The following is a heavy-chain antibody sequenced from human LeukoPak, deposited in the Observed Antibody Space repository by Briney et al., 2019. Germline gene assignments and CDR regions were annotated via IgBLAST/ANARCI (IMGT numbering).Heavy chain of an antibody. J-gene: IGHJ4*02. V-gene: IGHV4-34*01. Sequence: SETLSLTCAVYGGSFSGYYWTWIRQPPGKGLEWIGEINHSGSTNYNPSLKSRVTISVDTSKSQFSLKLSSVTAADTAVYYCARDSSGWYPGRYFDYWGQGTLVTVSS. CDR1: GGSFSGYY. CDR3: ARDSSGWYPGRYFDY. CDR2: INHSGST. D-gene: IGHD6-19*01.